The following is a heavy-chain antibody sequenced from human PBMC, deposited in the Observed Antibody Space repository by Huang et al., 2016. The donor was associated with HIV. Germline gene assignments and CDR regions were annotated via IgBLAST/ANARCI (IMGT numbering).Heavy chain of an antibody. Sequence: QVQLVESGGGLVKPGGSLRLSCAASGFTFSDYYMSWIRQARGKMLEWVADISSSGSDIYYTDAVKGRFTISRDNAKNSLYLQMNSLRAEDTAVYYCARSSGELGAPHNWGQGTLVTVSS. J-gene: IGHJ4*02. CDR2: ISSSGSDI. D-gene: IGHD1-26*01. CDR1: GFTFSDYY. V-gene: IGHV3-11*01. CDR3: ARSSGELGAPHN.